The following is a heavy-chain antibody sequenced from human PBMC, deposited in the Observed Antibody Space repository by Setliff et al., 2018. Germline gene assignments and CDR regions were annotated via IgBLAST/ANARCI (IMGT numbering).Heavy chain of an antibody. CDR1: GDSISTGINY. CDR3: ARGPPGYYYYMNV. Sequence: SETLSLTCTVSGDSISTGINYWSWIRQPAGKGLEWIGHIDRSGNTNFNPSLKSRVTISGDRSKNQFSLELSSVTAADTAVYYCARGPPGYYYYMNVWGQGTTVTVSS. CDR2: IDRSGNT. V-gene: IGHV4-61*09. J-gene: IGHJ6*03.